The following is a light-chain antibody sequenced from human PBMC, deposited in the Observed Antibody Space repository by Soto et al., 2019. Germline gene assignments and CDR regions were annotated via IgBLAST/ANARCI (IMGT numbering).Light chain of an antibody. CDR3: AACDDSLNGPV. J-gene: IGLJ1*01. CDR2: SNN. CDR1: SSNIGSNT. V-gene: IGLV1-44*01. Sequence: QSVLTQPPSASGTPGQRVTISCSGSSSNIGSNTVNWYQQLPGTAPKLLIYSNNQRPSGVPDRFSGSKSGTSASLAISGLQSEDEADYYCAACDDSLNGPVFGTGTKV.